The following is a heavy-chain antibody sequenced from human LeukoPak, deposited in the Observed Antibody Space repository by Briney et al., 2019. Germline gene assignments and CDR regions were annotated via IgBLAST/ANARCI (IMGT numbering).Heavy chain of an antibody. CDR1: GFNFSNSG. V-gene: IGHV3-30*18. CDR3: AKEGTPQVSTWYDP. D-gene: IGHD3-10*01. J-gene: IGHJ5*02. CDR2: ISYEGGTQ. Sequence: GRSLRLSCAASGFNFSNSGMHWVRQAPGKGLEWVAVISYEGGTQHYADSVKGRFIISRDNPRNTLYLQMNILRTEDTAVYYCAKEGTPQVSTWYDPWGQGTQVIVSP.